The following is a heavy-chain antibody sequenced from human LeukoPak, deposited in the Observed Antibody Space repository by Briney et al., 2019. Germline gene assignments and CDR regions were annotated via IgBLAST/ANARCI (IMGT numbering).Heavy chain of an antibody. CDR2: ISSSGSTI. D-gene: IGHD6-13*01. V-gene: IGHV3-48*03. CDR1: GFTASSKY. Sequence: QLGGSLRLSCTASGFTASSKYMSWVRQAPGKGLEWVSYISSSGSTIYYADSVKGRFTISRDNAKNSLYLQMNSLRAEDTAVYYCARDGYPPYSGYDATGYSSSWGFDYWGQGTLVTVSS. J-gene: IGHJ4*02. CDR3: ARDGYPPYSGYDATGYSSSWGFDY.